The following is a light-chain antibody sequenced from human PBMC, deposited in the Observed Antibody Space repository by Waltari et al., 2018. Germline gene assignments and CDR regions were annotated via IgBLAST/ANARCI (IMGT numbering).Light chain of an antibody. J-gene: IGLJ1*01. Sequence: QSALTQPASVSGSPGQSITISCTGPSSDVGGYNYVSWYQPHPGKAPNLMIYDVSNRPSGVSNRFSGSKSGNTASLTISGLQAEDEADYYCSSYTSSSTLSYVFGTGTKVTVL. CDR1: SSDVGGYNY. CDR2: DVS. V-gene: IGLV2-14*03. CDR3: SSYTSSSTLSYV.